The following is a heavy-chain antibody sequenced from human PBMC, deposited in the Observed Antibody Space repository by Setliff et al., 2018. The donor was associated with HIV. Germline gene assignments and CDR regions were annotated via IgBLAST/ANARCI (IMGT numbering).Heavy chain of an antibody. D-gene: IGHD3-22*01. Sequence: SVKVSCKASGGTFNSYAITWVRQAPGQGLEWMGGVIPRSGTAYHAQKFRDRVTITADESTSTAYMELSSLRSEDTAVYYCARSLPYDSIPLDPWGQGTLVTVSS. J-gene: IGHJ5*02. V-gene: IGHV1-69*13. CDR2: VIPRSGTA. CDR3: ARSLPYDSIPLDP. CDR1: GGTFNSYA.